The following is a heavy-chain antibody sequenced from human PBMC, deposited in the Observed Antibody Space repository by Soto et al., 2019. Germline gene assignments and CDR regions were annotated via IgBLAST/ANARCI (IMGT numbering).Heavy chain of an antibody. CDR2: IYHSGST. D-gene: IGHD3-22*01. CDR3: ARDLRSYYDSSGYYLDY. V-gene: IGHV4-4*02. CDR1: GGSISSSNW. J-gene: IGHJ4*02. Sequence: QVQLQESGPGLVKPSGTLSLTCAVSGGSISSSNWWSWVRQPPGKGLEWIGEIYHSGSTNYNPSLKSRVTISVDKSKNQFSLKLRSVTAADTAVYYCARDLRSYYDSSGYYLDYWGQGTLVIVSA.